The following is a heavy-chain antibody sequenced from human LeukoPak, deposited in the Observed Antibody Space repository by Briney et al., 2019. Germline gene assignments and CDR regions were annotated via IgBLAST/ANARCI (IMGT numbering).Heavy chain of an antibody. CDR3: ATPSVVVSPPEKRY. V-gene: IGHV1-69*13. CDR2: INVIFGTS. CDR1: GGTFRTYA. Sequence: ASVKVSCKASGGTFRTYAINWVRQAPGQGLEWMGGINVIFGTSNYAQKFQGRVTISADESTSTAYVELSRLTSEDTAVYYCATPSVVVSPPEKRYWGQGTLLTVSS. D-gene: IGHD2-15*01. J-gene: IGHJ4*02.